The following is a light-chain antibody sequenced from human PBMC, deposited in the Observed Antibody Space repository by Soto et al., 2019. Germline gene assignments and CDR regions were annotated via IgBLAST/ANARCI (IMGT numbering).Light chain of an antibody. V-gene: IGKV3D-20*02. CDR2: DAS. CDR3: QQRSNWPPIT. J-gene: IGKJ5*01. Sequence: EVVLTQSPGTLSFSPGERATLSCRASHSVSSSYLAWYQQKPGQAPRLLIYDASNRATGIPARFSGSGSGTDFTLTISSLEPVDFAVYYCQQRSNWPPITFGQGTRLEIK. CDR1: HSVSSSY.